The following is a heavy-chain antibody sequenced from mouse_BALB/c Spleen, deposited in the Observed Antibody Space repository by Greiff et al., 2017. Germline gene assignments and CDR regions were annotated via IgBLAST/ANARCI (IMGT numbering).Heavy chain of an antibody. CDR1: GFSLTSYG. CDR3: ARADYYGSSPFAY. D-gene: IGHD1-1*01. J-gene: IGHJ3*01. CDR2: IWAGGST. V-gene: IGHV2-9*02. Sequence: VKVVESGPGLVAPSQSLSITCTVSGFSLTSYGVHWVRQPPGKGLEWLGVIWAGGSTNYNSALMSRLSISKDNSKSQVFLKMNSLQTDDTAMYYCARADYYGSSPFAYWGQGTLVTVSA.